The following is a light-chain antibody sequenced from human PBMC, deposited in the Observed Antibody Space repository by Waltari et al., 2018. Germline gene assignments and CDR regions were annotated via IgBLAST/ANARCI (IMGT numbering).Light chain of an antibody. CDR2: DAS. CDR1: QSVRTY. J-gene: IGKJ4*01. CDR3: QERSNWPGGA. Sequence: EIVLTQSPATLSLSPGARATLSCRASQSVRTYLAWYQHRPGQAPRLLIYDASNRATDVPARFSGSGSGTDFTLTISSLQPEDFAIYYCQERSNWPGGAFGGGTKVE. V-gene: IGKV3-11*01.